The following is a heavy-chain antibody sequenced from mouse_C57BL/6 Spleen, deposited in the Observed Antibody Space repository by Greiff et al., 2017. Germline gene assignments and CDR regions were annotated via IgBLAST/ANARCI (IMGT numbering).Heavy chain of an antibody. Sequence: DVKLVESGGGLVQPGGSLKLSCAASGFTFSDYYMYWVRQTPEKRLEWVAYISNGGGSTYYPDTVKGRFTISRDNAKNTLYLQMSRLKSEDTAMYYCARRYYGNYPYAMDYWGQGTSVTVSS. CDR3: ARRYYGNYPYAMDY. CDR1: GFTFSDYY. J-gene: IGHJ4*01. CDR2: ISNGGGST. D-gene: IGHD2-1*01. V-gene: IGHV5-12*01.